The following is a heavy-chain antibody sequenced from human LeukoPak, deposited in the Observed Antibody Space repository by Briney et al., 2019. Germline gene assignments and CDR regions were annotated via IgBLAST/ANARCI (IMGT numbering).Heavy chain of an antibody. CDR2: INYSGTT. Sequence: SETLSLTCTVSGGSISISTYYWSWIRQPPGKGLEWIRYINYSGTTIYNPSLNSRVTISVDTSKNQFSLKLTSVTAADTAVYYCAKYTTEGSFDYWGQGTLVTVSS. D-gene: IGHD2-2*02. V-gene: IGHV4-61*01. J-gene: IGHJ4*02. CDR1: GGSISISTYY. CDR3: AKYTTEGSFDY.